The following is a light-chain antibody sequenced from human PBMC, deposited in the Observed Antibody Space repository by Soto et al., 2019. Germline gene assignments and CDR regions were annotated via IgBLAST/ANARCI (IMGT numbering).Light chain of an antibody. CDR3: QKYNSAPLT. CDR1: QAVSSY. J-gene: IGKJ3*01. V-gene: IGKV1-27*01. Sequence: DIQLTQSPPSLSASVGDRVTITCRASQAVSSYVAWYQQKPGKIPKLLIFSASTVQSGVPSRFSGSGSGTDFTLTISNLQPEDVATYYCQKYNSAPLTFGPGTKVDLK. CDR2: SAS.